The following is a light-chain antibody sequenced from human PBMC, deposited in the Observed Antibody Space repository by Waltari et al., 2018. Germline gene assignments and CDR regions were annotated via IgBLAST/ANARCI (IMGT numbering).Light chain of an antibody. J-gene: IGLJ2*01. CDR1: SRDVGGSHY. CDR3: SSYTSSSTLV. Sequence: QSALTQPAPVSGSPGQSIPISCTGTSRDVGGSHYVSWYQQHPGKAPKLMIYEVSNRPSGVSNRFSGSKSGNTASLTISGLQAEDEADYYCSSYTSSSTLVFGGGTKLTVL. V-gene: IGLV2-14*01. CDR2: EVS.